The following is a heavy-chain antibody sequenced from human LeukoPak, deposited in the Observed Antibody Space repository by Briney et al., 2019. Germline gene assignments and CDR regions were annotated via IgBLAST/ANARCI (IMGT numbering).Heavy chain of an antibody. Sequence: GGSLRLSCAASGFTFSSYAMSWVRQAPGKGLEWVSATSAIVGSTYYADSVKGRFTISRDNSKNTLYLQMISLRAEDTAVYYCAKDRLVPAAAIRGDYYYGMDVWGQGTTVTVSS. J-gene: IGHJ6*02. CDR2: TSAIVGST. CDR1: GFTFSSYA. V-gene: IGHV3-23*01. CDR3: AKDRLVPAAAIRGDYYYGMDV. D-gene: IGHD2-2*01.